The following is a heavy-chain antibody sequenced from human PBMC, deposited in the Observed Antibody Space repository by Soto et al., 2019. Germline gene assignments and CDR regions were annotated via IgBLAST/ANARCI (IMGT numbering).Heavy chain of an antibody. D-gene: IGHD1-1*01. V-gene: IGHV3-53*01. Sequence: EVQLVESGGGLIQPGGSLRLSCAASGFTVSRNHMTWVRQAPGKGLEWVSIVYNDGSTSYADSVKGRLTISRDNSKNTMFVQMNSLRADDTAVYYFARLATEGGMDVWGQGTTVTVSS. J-gene: IGHJ6*02. CDR2: VYNDGST. CDR3: ARLATEGGMDV. CDR1: GFTVSRNH.